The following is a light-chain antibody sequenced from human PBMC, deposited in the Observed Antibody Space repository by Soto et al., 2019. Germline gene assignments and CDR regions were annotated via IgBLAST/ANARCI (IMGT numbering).Light chain of an antibody. CDR3: KQRSNWPRGT. J-gene: IGKJ2*02. V-gene: IGKV3-11*01. CDR1: QSISSY. CDR2: DAS. Sequence: EIVLTQSPATLSLSPGERATLSCRASQSISSYLAWYQQKPGQAPRLLIYDASNRATGIPARFSGSGSGTDFTLTISSLEPEDFAVYYCKQRSNWPRGTFGQGTKLEI.